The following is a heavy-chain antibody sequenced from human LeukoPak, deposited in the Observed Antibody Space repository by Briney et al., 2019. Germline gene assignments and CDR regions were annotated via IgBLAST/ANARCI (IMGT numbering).Heavy chain of an antibody. CDR2: IYYSGST. CDR3: ARGTSSSWYRWFDY. D-gene: IGHD6-13*01. V-gene: IGHV4-39*01. Sequence: SSETLSLTCTASGGSMSSSSYYWVWIRQPPGKGLEWLGSIYYSGSTYYNPSLKSRVTISVDTSKNQFSLKLSSVTAADTAVYYCARGTSSSWYRWFDYWGQGTLVTVSS. CDR1: GGSMSSSSYY. J-gene: IGHJ4*02.